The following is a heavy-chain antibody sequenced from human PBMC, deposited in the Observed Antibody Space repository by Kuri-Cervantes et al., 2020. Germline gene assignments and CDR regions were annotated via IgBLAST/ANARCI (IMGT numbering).Heavy chain of an antibody. CDR1: GGSISGYY. Sequence: SETLSLTCTVSGGSISGYYWSWIRQPPGKGLEWIGYIYYSGSTNYNPSLKSRVAISVDTSKNQFSLKLSSVTAADTAVYYCARDVRWGEGYNWFDPWGQGTLVTVSS. J-gene: IGHJ5*02. V-gene: IGHV4-59*13. D-gene: IGHD3-10*01. CDR2: IYYSGST. CDR3: ARDVRWGEGYNWFDP.